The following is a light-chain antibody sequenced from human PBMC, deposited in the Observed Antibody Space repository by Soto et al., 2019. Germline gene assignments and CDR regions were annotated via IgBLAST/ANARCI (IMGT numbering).Light chain of an antibody. Sequence: EIVMTQSPATLSVSPGEGATLSCRASQSVGSSVVWFQQKPGQAPRLLVYGASTRATGIPARFSGSGSGTEFTLTLSSLESEDFAVYYCQQYNIWPRAFGPGTKVDFK. V-gene: IGKV3-15*01. CDR1: QSVGSS. CDR2: GAS. J-gene: IGKJ3*01. CDR3: QQYNIWPRA.